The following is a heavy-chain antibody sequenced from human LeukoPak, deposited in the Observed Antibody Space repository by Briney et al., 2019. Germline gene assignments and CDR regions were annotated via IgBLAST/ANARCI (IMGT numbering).Heavy chain of an antibody. D-gene: IGHD2-2*01. Sequence: PGGSLRLSCAASGFTFSSYAMSWVRQAPGKGLEWVSAISGSGGSTYYADSVRGRFTISRDNSKNTLYLQMNSLRAEDTAVYYCALDREYQLPRDDYWGQGTLVTVSS. J-gene: IGHJ4*02. CDR3: ALDREYQLPRDDY. V-gene: IGHV3-23*01. CDR2: ISGSGGST. CDR1: GFTFSSYA.